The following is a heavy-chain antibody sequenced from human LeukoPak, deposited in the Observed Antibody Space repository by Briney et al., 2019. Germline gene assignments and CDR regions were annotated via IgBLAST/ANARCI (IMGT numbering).Heavy chain of an antibody. V-gene: IGHV3-23*01. J-gene: IGHJ4*02. CDR3: ANDYGYYFDY. CDR1: GFTFSSYA. CDR2: ISGSGRST. D-gene: IGHD4-17*01. Sequence: PGGSLRLSCAASGFTFSSYAMSWVRQAPGKGLEWVSSISGSGRSTYYADSVKGRFTISRDNSKNTLYLQMNSLRAEDTAVYYCANDYGYYFDYWGQGTLVTVSS.